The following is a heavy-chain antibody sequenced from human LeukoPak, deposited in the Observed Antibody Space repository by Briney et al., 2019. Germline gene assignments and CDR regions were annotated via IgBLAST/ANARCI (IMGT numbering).Heavy chain of an antibody. V-gene: IGHV1-2*02. CDR2: INPNSGGT. J-gene: IGHJ6*03. D-gene: IGHD3-10*01. CDR1: GYTFTGYY. Sequence: ASVKVSCKASGYTFTGYYMHWVRQAPGQGLEWMGWINPNSGGTNYAQKFQGRVTMTRDTSISTAYMELSRLRSDDTAVYYCARGGGGPNYYYYMDVWGKGTTVTVSS. CDR3: ARGGGGPNYYYYMDV.